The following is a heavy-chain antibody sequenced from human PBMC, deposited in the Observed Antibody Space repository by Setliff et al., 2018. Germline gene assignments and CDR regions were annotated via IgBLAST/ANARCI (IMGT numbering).Heavy chain of an antibody. V-gene: IGHV4-39*01. CDR1: GGSMRSISYY. CDR2: IYDSGTT. Sequence: SETLSLTCTVSGGSMRSISYYWGWVRQPPGKGLEWIGTIYDSGTTYYNPSLKSRVTISVDTSKNQFSLRLSSVTAADTAVYYCAICRYQVPYDYWGQGSRVTVSS. J-gene: IGHJ4*02. D-gene: IGHD2-2*01. CDR3: AICRYQVPYDY.